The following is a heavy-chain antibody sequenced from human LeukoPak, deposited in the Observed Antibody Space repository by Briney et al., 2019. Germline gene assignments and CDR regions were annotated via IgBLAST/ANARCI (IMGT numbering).Heavy chain of an antibody. CDR1: EFSVGSNY. CDR2: IYSGGST. V-gene: IGHV3-66*01. Sequence: GGSLRLSCAASEFSVGSNYMTWVRQAPGKGLEWVSLIYSGGSTYYADSVKGRFTISRDNSKNTLYLQMNSLRAEDTAVYYCARDQPYDFWSGYYGGREDAFDIWGQGTMVTVSS. J-gene: IGHJ3*02. CDR3: ARDQPYDFWSGYYGGREDAFDI. D-gene: IGHD3-3*01.